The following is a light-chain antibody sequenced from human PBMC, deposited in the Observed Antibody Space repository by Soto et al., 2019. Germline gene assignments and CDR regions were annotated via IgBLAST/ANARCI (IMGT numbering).Light chain of an antibody. CDR1: QSVNSIY. J-gene: IGKJ5*01. Sequence: IVLTQSPGTLSLSPGERATLSCRASQSVNSIYLAWYQQRPGQAPRLLIYGASSRPTGIPDRFSGSGSGTDFTLTISRLEPEDFAVYYCQQYGSSLITFGQGTRLEIK. V-gene: IGKV3-20*01. CDR3: QQYGSSLIT. CDR2: GAS.